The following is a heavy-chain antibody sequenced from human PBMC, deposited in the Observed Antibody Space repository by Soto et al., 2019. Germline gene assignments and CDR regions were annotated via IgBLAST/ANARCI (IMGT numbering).Heavy chain of an antibody. V-gene: IGHV3-30*03. CDR1: GFIFSYYD. CDR3: TRGTTSSGDYYGVDP. J-gene: IGHJ5*02. CDR2: ISWDGNNK. D-gene: IGHD3-10*01. Sequence: GGSLRLSCAASGFIFSYYDINWVRQAPGKGLEWVALISWDGNNKNYADSVEGRFTISRDNSKNTLYLQVNILRVEDTAVYYCTRGTTSSGDYYGVDPRGQGT.